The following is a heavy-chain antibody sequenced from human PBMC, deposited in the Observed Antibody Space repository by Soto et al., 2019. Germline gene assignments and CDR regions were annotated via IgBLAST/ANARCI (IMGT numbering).Heavy chain of an antibody. Sequence: EVQLVESGGGLVQPGGSLRLSCAASGFTFSSYWMSWVRQAPGKGLEWVANIKQGGSEKYYVDSVKGRFTISRDNAKNALYLQMNSLRAEETAVYYCARDLASTTIPNYWGQGTLVTVSS. J-gene: IGHJ4*02. CDR1: GFTFSSYW. V-gene: IGHV3-7*04. CDR2: IKQGGSEK. D-gene: IGHD4-17*01. CDR3: ARDLASTTIPNY.